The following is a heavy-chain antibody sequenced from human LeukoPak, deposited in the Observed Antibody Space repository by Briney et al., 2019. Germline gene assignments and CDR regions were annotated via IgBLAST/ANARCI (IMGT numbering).Heavy chain of an antibody. V-gene: IGHV3-7*01. D-gene: IGHD3-10*01. CDR1: GFIISDYW. Sequence: GGSLRLSCAASGFIISDYWMTWVRQVPGKGLEWVANINEDGSVQDYVDSVRGRFTISRDNAKNSVYLQMNSLRVEDTAVYYCASRESSMARSHWGQGTLVTVSS. CDR3: ASRESSMARSH. CDR2: INEDGSVQ. J-gene: IGHJ4*02.